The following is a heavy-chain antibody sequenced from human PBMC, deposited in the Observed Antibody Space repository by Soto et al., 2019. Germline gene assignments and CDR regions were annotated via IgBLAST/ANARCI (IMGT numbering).Heavy chain of an antibody. CDR2: ISTYNGDT. J-gene: IGHJ4*02. CDR3: ARGYCSSTTCPFDF. D-gene: IGHD2-2*01. Sequence: ASVKVSCKASGYTFTSFGISWVRQVPGQGLEWMGWISTYNGDTNYAQHLQGRVTMTTDTSTSTAYMELRSLRSDDTAVYYCARGYCSSTTCPFDFCGQGALLTVSS. CDR1: GYTFTSFG. V-gene: IGHV1-18*01.